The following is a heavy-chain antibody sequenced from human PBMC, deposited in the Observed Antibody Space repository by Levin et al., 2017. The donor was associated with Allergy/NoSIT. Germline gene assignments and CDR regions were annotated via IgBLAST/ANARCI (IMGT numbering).Heavy chain of an antibody. V-gene: IGHV4-4*02. CDR1: GASISSTNW. D-gene: IGHD4-17*01. Sequence: SQTLSLTCDVSGASISSTNWWSWVRQPPGKGLEWIGEIDHSGSTNYNPSLKSRVTISVDKSKNQFSLKLSSVTAADTAVYYCAKDRGGDYGDYYFDYWGQGTLVTVSS. CDR2: IDHSGST. J-gene: IGHJ4*02. CDR3: AKDRGGDYGDYYFDY.